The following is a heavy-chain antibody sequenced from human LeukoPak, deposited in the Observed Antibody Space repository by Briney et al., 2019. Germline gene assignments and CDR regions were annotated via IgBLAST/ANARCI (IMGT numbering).Heavy chain of an antibody. J-gene: IGHJ4*02. V-gene: IGHV3-30*18. CDR2: ISYDGSNK. D-gene: IGHD2-2*01. Sequence: GGSLRLSCAASGFTFRSYGIHWVRHAPGKGLEWVALISYDGSNKYYVDSVKGRFTISRDNSKNTVFLQMNSLRAEDTAVYYCAKGAAAQGSFDYWGQGTLVSVSS. CDR3: AKGAAAQGSFDY. CDR1: GFTFRSYG.